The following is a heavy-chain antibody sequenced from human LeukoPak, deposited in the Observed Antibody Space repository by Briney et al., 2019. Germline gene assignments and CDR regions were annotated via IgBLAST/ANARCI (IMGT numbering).Heavy chain of an antibody. CDR2: IIPIFGTA. D-gene: IGHD3-10*01. V-gene: IGHV1-69*05. Sequence: ASVKVSCKASGYTFTGYYMHWVRQAPGQGLEWMGGIIPIFGTANYAQKFQGRVTITTDESTSTAYMELSSLRAEDTAVYYCARESGRSPDYWGQGTLVTVSS. J-gene: IGHJ4*02. CDR1: GYTFTGYY. CDR3: ARESGRSPDY.